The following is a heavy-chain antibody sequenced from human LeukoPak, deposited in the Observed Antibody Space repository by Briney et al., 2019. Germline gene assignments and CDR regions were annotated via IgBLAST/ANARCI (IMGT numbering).Heavy chain of an antibody. CDR1: GFTFSSYW. V-gene: IGHV3-7*01. J-gene: IGHJ4*02. Sequence: GGSLRLSCAGSGFTFSSYWMGWVRQAPGKGLEWVASIKQDKSQIHYVESVKGRFTISRDNAKSSLFLQMNNLRVEDTAVYYCARLRDDVTKFDSWGQGTLVTVSS. D-gene: IGHD2-8*01. CDR2: IKQDKSQI. CDR3: ARLRDDVTKFDS.